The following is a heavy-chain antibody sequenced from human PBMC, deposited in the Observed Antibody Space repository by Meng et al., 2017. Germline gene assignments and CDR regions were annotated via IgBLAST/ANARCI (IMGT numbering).Heavy chain of an antibody. V-gene: IGHV3-23*04. CDR2: ISGSGSST. CDR3: AKNSVSSGYHYRD. CDR1: GFTFSSYG. Sequence: VQLVEAVGGVVQPGRSLRLSCAASGFTFSSYGMTWVRQTSGKGLEWVSAISGSGSSTYYADSVKGRFTISRDNSKNMLFLQMNSLRGEDTAIYYCAKNSVSSGYHYRDWGQGTLVTVSS. D-gene: IGHD6-19*01. J-gene: IGHJ4*02.